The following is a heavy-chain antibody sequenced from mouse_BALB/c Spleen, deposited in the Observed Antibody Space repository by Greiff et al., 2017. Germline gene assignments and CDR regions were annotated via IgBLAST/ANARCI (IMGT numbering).Heavy chain of an antibody. V-gene: IGHV2-6-7*01. CDR2: IWGDGST. J-gene: IGHJ4*01. D-gene: IGHD2-1*01. CDR3: ARGVYGNYYAMDY. Sequence: VQLVESGPGLVAPSQSLSITCTVSGFSLTGYGVNWVRQPPGKGLEWLGMIWGDGSTDYNSALKSRLSISKDNSKSQVFLKMNSLQSDDTARYYCARGVYGNYYAMDYWGQGTSVTVSS. CDR1: GFSLTGYG.